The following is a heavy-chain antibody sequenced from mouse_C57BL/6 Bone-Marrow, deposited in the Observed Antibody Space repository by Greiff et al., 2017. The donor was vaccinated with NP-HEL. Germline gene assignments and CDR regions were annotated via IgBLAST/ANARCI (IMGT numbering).Heavy chain of an antibody. CDR2: IDPENGDT. V-gene: IGHV14-4*01. CDR1: GFNIKDDY. D-gene: IGHD1-1*01. J-gene: IGHJ1*03. Sequence: VQLQQSGAELVRPGASVKLSCTASGFNIKDDYMHWVKQRPEQGLEWIGWIDPENGDTEYASKFQGKATITADTSSNTAYLPLSSLTSEDTAVYYCTHPGTTVVARYFDVWGTGTTVTVSS. CDR3: THPGTTVVARYFDV.